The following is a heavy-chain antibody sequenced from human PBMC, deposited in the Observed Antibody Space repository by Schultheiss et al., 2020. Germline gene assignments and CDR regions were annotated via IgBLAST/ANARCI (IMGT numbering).Heavy chain of an antibody. V-gene: IGHV4-59*08. D-gene: IGHD3-10*01. CDR1: GDSISSYY. Sequence: SETLSLTCTVSGDSISSYYWSWIRQPPGKGLEWIAYIYYSGYTNYNPSLKSRVTISVDTSKNQFSLKLNFVTAADTAVYYCARHGDYHGSGFFDYWGQGALVTVSS. CDR3: ARHGDYHGSGFFDY. CDR2: IYYSGYT. J-gene: IGHJ4*02.